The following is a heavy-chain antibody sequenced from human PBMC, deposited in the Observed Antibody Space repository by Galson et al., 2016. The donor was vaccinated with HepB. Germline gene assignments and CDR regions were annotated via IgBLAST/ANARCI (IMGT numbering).Heavy chain of an antibody. D-gene: IGHD3-10*01. CDR3: AKEYMVQGVSFDH. CDR1: GFTFSSYW. J-gene: IGHJ4*02. V-gene: IGHV3-7*03. CDR2: IKQDGSEK. Sequence: SLRLSCAASGFTFSSYWMSWVRQAPGKGLEWVANIKQDGSEKYYVDSVKGRFTISRDNSKNSLYLQMDNLRPEDTALSYCAKEYMVQGVSFDHGGQGTLVTGSS.